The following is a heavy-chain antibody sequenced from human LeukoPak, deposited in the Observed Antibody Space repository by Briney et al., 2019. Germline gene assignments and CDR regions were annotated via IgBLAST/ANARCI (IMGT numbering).Heavy chain of an antibody. Sequence: GGSLRLSCAASGFTFSSYSMNWVRQAPGKGLEWVSSISSSSSYIYYADSVKGRFTISRDNAKNSLYLQMNSLRAEDTAVYYCARAGGVIGEQNFDYWGQGTLVTVSS. CDR1: GFTFSSYS. V-gene: IGHV3-21*04. J-gene: IGHJ4*02. CDR2: ISSSSSYI. D-gene: IGHD3-10*01. CDR3: ARAGGVIGEQNFDY.